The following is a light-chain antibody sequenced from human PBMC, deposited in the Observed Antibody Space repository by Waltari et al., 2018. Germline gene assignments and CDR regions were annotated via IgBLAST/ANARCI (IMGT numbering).Light chain of an antibody. CDR2: EAS. J-gene: IGKJ3*01. V-gene: IGKV1-39*01. Sequence: DIQLTQSPSSLSASVGDRVTITCRTSQYIDYFLNWYQQKPGQAPKVLIFEASTLQSGVPSRFSGSVSGTDFTLTISSLQPEEFATYYCQQIHSTPLTFGPGTKLEVK. CDR1: QYIDYF. CDR3: QQIHSTPLT.